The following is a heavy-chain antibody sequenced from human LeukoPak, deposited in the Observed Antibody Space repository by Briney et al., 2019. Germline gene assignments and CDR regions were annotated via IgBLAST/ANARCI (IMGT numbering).Heavy chain of an antibody. V-gene: IGHV4-39*01. CDR3: ARQRMVVTPEFFDY. Sequence: SETLSLTCSVSGGSISTSSYYWGWIRQPPGKGLEWIGSISHSGSTNYNPPLKSRVTISVDTSKNQFSLKLNAVTAADTAMYYCARQRMVVTPEFFDYWGQGTLVIVSS. D-gene: IGHD4-23*01. J-gene: IGHJ4*02. CDR2: ISHSGST. CDR1: GGSISTSSYY.